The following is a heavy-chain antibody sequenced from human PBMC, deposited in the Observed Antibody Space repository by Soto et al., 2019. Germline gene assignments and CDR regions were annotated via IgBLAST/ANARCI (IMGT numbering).Heavy chain of an antibody. CDR2: ISDSGTGT. V-gene: IGHV3-23*01. J-gene: IGHJ4*02. Sequence: EVQLLESGGGLGQPGGSLTLSCAASGFTFSSYAMTWVRQAPGKGLEWVSVISDSGTGTYYADSVKGRFTISRDNSKNTLYLQMNSLRADDTAVYYCAKANLNGKGANDYWGQGALVTVSS. CDR1: GFTFSSYA. D-gene: IGHD1-26*01. CDR3: AKANLNGKGANDY.